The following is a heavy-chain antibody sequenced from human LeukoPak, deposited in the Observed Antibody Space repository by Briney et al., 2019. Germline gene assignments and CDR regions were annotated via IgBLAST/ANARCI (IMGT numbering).Heavy chain of an antibody. V-gene: IGHV4-59*03. J-gene: IGHJ3*02. CDR3: AQQVVGTSNTFDT. CDR1: GASINNHY. Sequence: SETLSLTCTVSGASINNHYWTWIRQAPGKGLEWIGSMSYSGNTDYNPVLTKSRVTISVDRSKSQIYLSLGSVTAADTAVYFCAQQVVGTSNTFDTWGQGAWVTVSS. D-gene: IGHD2-15*01. CDR2: MSYSGNT.